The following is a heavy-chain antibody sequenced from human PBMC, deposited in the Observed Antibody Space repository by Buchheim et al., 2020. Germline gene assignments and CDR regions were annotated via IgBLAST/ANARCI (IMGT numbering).Heavy chain of an antibody. J-gene: IGHJ5*02. D-gene: IGHD6-13*01. V-gene: IGHV3-23*01. CDR3: AKGDGSSWYWGMNWFDP. Sequence: EVQLLESGGGLVQPGGSLRLSCAASGFTFSSYAMSWVRQAPGKGLEWVSAISGSGGSTYYADSVKGRFTISRDNSKNTLYLQMNGLRAEDTAVYYCAKGDGSSWYWGMNWFDPWGQGTL. CDR2: ISGSGGST. CDR1: GFTFSSYA.